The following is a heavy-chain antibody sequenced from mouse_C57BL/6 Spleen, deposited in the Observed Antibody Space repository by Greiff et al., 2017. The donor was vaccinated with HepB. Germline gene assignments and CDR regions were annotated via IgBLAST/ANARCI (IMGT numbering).Heavy chain of an antibody. Sequence: LQQSEGGLVQPGSSMKLSCTASGFTFSDYYMAWVRQVPEKGLEWVANINYDGSSTYYLDSLKSRFIISRDNAKNILYLQMSSLKSEDTATYYCAREDGSSYGYWGQGTTLTVSS. J-gene: IGHJ2*01. D-gene: IGHD1-1*01. CDR2: INYDGSST. CDR3: AREDGSSYGY. CDR1: GFTFSDYY. V-gene: IGHV5-16*01.